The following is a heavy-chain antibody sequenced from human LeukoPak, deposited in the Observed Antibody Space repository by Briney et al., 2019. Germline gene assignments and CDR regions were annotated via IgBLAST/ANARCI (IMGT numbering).Heavy chain of an antibody. Sequence: GGSLRLSCAASGFTVSSNHMSWVRQAPGKGLEWVSVIYSGGRTYYSDSVKGRFTISGDNSKNTLYLQMKSLRAEDTAVYYCARGPYYFDSSGYYQPFHYWGQGTLVTVSS. CDR1: GFTVSSNH. J-gene: IGHJ4*02. D-gene: IGHD3-22*01. CDR3: ARGPYYFDSSGYYQPFHY. CDR2: IYSGGRT. V-gene: IGHV3-53*01.